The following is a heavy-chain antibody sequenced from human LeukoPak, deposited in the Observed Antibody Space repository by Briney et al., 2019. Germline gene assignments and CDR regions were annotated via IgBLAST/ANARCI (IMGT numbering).Heavy chain of an antibody. CDR3: VRGQGYCSDIRCSPGYYMDV. J-gene: IGHJ6*03. V-gene: IGHV3-21*01. Sequence: KPGGSLRLSCEASEFTFSDFGMNWVRQAPGRGLEWISRISSSGSLINYADSVKGRFTISRDNAKKSMYLQMNSLRVDDTAVYYCVRGQGYCSDIRCSPGYYMDVWGKGTTVTVSS. CDR1: EFTFSDFG. D-gene: IGHD2-2*01. CDR2: ISSSGSLI.